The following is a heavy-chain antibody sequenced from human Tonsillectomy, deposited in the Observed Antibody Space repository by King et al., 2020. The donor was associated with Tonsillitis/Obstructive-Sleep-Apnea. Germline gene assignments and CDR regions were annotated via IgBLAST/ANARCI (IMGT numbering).Heavy chain of an antibody. CDR1: GYTFTSYY. V-gene: IGHV1-46*01. J-gene: IGHJ4*02. CDR3: ARDGKELGLSHYFDY. D-gene: IGHD7-27*01. CDR2: INPSGGST. Sequence: VQLVESGAEVKKPGASVKVSCKASGYTFTSYYMHWVRQAPGQGLEWMGIINPSGGSTSYAQKFQGRVTMTRDKSTSTVYMELSSLRSEDTAVYYCARDGKELGLSHYFDYWGQGTLVTVSS.